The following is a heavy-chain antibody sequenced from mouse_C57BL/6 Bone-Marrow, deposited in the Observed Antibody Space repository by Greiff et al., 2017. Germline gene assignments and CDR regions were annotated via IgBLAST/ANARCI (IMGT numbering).Heavy chain of an antibody. J-gene: IGHJ1*03. CDR3: VREGIYYYGSSPHWYFDV. CDR2: IRSKSSNYAT. V-gene: IGHV10-3*01. Sequence: EVKLMESGGGLVQPKGSLKLSCAASGFTFNTYAMHWVRQAPGKGLEWVARIRSKSSNYATYYADSVKDRFTISRDDSQSMLYLQMNNLKTEDTAMYYCVREGIYYYGSSPHWYFDVWGTGTTVTVSS. CDR1: GFTFNTYA. D-gene: IGHD1-1*01.